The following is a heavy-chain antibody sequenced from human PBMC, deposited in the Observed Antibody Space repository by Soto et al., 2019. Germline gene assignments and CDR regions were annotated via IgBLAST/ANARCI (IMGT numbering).Heavy chain of an antibody. J-gene: IGHJ4*02. D-gene: IGHD6-19*01. CDR1: GGTFSSYT. CDR3: ARDGSSGWQFDY. CDR2: IIPILGIA. Sequence: SVKVSCKASGGTFSSYTISWVRQAPGQGLEWMGRIIPILGIANYAQKFQGRVTITADKSTSTAYMELSSLRSEDTAVYYCARDGSSGWQFDYWGQGTLVTVSS. V-gene: IGHV1-69*04.